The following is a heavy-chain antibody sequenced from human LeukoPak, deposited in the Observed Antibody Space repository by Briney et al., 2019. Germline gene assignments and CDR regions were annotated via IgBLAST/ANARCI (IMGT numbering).Heavy chain of an antibody. Sequence: PSETLSLTCALYGGSLSGYYWRWLRQPPGKGLAWIGEINHRGSTNYHPSLQRRVTISVDTSKIQLTLKLSSVTAADTAVYYCARSPPRGGQGSWGQGTLVTVSS. J-gene: IGHJ5*02. D-gene: IGHD5-24*01. CDR3: ARSPPRGGQGS. CDR2: INHRGST. CDR1: GGSLSGYY. V-gene: IGHV4-34*01.